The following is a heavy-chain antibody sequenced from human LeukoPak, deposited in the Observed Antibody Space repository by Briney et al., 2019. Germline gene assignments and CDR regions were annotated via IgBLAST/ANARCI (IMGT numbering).Heavy chain of an antibody. CDR1: GGSISSSSYY. CDR2: IYYSGST. J-gene: IGHJ4*02. D-gene: IGHD3-3*01. CDR3: ARQWGHYDFWNGYQYYFDY. V-gene: IGHV4-39*01. Sequence: PSETLSLTCTVSGGSISSSSYYWGWIRQPPGKGLEWIGSIYYSGSTYYNPSLKSRVTISVDTSKNQFSLKLSSVTAADTAVYYCARQWGHYDFWNGYQYYFDYWGQGTLVTVSS.